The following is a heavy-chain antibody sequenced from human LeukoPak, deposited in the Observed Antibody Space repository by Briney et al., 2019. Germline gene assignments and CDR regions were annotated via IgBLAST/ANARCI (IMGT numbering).Heavy chain of an antibody. Sequence: GGSLRLSCAASGFTFSSYAMSWVRQAPGKGLEWVSAISGSGGSTYYADSVKGRFTISRDNSKNTLYLQMNSLRAEDTAVYYCAMDYYDSSGYYYQSWGQGTLVTVSS. CDR1: GFTFSSYA. J-gene: IGHJ4*02. CDR2: ISGSGGST. V-gene: IGHV3-23*01. CDR3: AMDYYDSSGYYYQS. D-gene: IGHD3-22*01.